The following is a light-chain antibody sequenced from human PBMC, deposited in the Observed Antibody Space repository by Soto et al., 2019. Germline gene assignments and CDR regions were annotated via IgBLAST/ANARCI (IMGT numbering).Light chain of an antibody. CDR3: CSYAGSSTYV. Sequence: QSVLTQPASVSGSPVQSITISCTGTSSGVGAYKYVSWYQQHPDKAPKLIIYGVSNRPSGVSNRFSGSKSGNTAFLTISGLQPEDDADYYCCSYAGSSTYVFGTGTKVTVL. V-gene: IGLV2-14*03. J-gene: IGLJ1*01. CDR1: SSGVGAYKY. CDR2: GVS.